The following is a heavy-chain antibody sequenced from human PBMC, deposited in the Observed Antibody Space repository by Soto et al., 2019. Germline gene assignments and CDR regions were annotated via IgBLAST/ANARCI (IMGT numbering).Heavy chain of an antibody. D-gene: IGHD3-10*02. CDR1: GFTFSSYA. J-gene: IGHJ3*02. CDR2: ISGSGGST. CDR3: AKGGVRGEKLSSAFDI. V-gene: IGHV3-23*01. Sequence: GGSLRLSCAASGFTFSSYAMSWVRQAPGKGLEWVSAISGSGGSTYYADSVKGRFTISRDNSKNTLYLQMNSLRAEDPDGYYCAKGGVRGEKLSSAFDIWGQGTMVTVSS.